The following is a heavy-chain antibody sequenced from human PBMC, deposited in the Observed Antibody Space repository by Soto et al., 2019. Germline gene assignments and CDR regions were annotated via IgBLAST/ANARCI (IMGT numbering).Heavy chain of an antibody. CDR2: INAGNGNT. D-gene: IGHD2-2*01. V-gene: IGHV1-3*01. CDR1: GYTFTSYA. CDR3: ATAIADDAFDI. Sequence: QVQLVQSGAEVKKPGASVKVSCKASGYTFTSYAMHWVRQAPGQRLEWMGWINAGNGNTKYSQKFQGRVTITRDTSASTAYVELSSLRFEDTAVYFCATAIADDAFDIWGRGTMVTVSS. J-gene: IGHJ3*02.